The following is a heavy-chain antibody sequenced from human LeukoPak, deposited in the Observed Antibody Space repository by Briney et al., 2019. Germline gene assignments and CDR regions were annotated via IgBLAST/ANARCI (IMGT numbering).Heavy chain of an antibody. V-gene: IGHV3-74*01. CDR3: ATKQWLAPPPDS. J-gene: IGHJ4*02. CDR2: INTDGTVT. Sequence: GGSLRLSSAAPGFTFCKYRMFWVRQAPGKGLESVSRINTDGTVTTYADSVKGRFTVSRDNADNTMFLQMNSVRDEDTAVYYCATKQWLAPPPDSRGQGTPVTVSS. CDR1: GFTFCKYR. D-gene: IGHD6-19*01.